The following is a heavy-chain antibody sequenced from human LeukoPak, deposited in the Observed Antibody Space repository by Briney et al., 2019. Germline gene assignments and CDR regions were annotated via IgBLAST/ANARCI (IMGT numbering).Heavy chain of an antibody. D-gene: IGHD3-10*01. CDR2: IYNSGNT. V-gene: IGHV4-59*08. CDR3: ARLGDFHGSGSYFDF. CDR1: GISFSNYY. Sequence: SETLSLTCTVSGISFSNYYWSWIRQPPGKGLEWTGYIYNSGNTNYSPSLKSRVTISLDTSENQFSLRLSSVTAADTAVYYCARLGDFHGSGSYFDFWGQGTLVTVSS. J-gene: IGHJ5*01.